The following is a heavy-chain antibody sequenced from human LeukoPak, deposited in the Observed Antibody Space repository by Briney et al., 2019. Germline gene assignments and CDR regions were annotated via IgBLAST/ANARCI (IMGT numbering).Heavy chain of an antibody. J-gene: IGHJ5*02. CDR2: INGDNGNT. CDR3: ARAPYDILTGYSLNWFDP. V-gene: IGHV1-3*01. CDR1: GYTFTTYA. D-gene: IGHD3-9*01. Sequence: ASVKVSCKASGYTFTTYAMHWVRQAPGQRLEWMGWINGDNGNTKYSQKFQGRVTITRDTSAYTAYMELRSLSSADTAVYFCARAPYDILTGYSLNWFDPWGQGTLVTVSS.